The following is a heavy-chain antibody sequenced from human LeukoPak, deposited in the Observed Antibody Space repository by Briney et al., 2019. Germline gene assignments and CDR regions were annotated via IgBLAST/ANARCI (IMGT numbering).Heavy chain of an antibody. V-gene: IGHV4-4*07. Sequence: SETLSLTCTVSGGSISGYYRSWIRQPAGKGLEWIGHIYTSGSTNYNPSLKSRVTMSVDTSRNQFSLKLSSVTAADTAVYYCARRYSSTNYFDYWGQGTLVTVSS. CDR2: IYTSGST. J-gene: IGHJ4*02. CDR1: GGSISGYY. D-gene: IGHD6-13*01. CDR3: ARRYSSTNYFDY.